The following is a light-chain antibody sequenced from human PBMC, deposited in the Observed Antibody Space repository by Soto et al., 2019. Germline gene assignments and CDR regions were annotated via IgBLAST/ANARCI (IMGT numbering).Light chain of an antibody. CDR1: QRVSSN. J-gene: IGKJ1*01. CDR2: DAS. V-gene: IGKV3-15*01. CDR3: QQYNKWPT. Sequence: EIVMTQSPATLSVSPGERATLSCRASQRVSSNLAWYQQKPGRAPRLLIYDASTRATGIPDRFSGSGSGTEFTLTISSLQSEDFAVYYCQQYNKWPTFGQGTKVEIK.